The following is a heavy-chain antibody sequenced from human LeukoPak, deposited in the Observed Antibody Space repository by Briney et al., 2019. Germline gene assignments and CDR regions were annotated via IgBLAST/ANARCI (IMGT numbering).Heavy chain of an antibody. CDR1: GYTFTSYG. CDR2: ISAYNGNT. Sequence: GASVKVSCKASGYTFTSYGISWVRQAPGQGLEWMGWISAYNGNTNYAQKLQGRVTITADKSTSTAYMELSSLRSEDTAVYYCARASGSRYDFWSGYYHFDYWGQGTLVTVSS. V-gene: IGHV1-18*01. J-gene: IGHJ4*02. D-gene: IGHD3-3*01. CDR3: ARASGSRYDFWSGYYHFDY.